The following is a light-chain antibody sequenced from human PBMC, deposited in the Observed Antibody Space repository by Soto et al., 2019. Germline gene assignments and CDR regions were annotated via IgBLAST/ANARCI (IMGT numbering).Light chain of an antibody. CDR3: SSYTSSSTHVV. CDR2: EVS. CDR1: SSDVGGYNY. J-gene: IGLJ2*01. Sequence: QSVLTQPASVSGSPGQSITISCTGTSSDVGGYNYVSWYQQHPGTAPKLMIYEVSNRPSGVSNRFSGSKSGNTASLTISGLQAEDEADYYCSSYTSSSTHVVFGGGTKLTVL. V-gene: IGLV2-14*01.